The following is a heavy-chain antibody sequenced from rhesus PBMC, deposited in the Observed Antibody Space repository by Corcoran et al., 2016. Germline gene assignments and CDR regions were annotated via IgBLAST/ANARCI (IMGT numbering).Heavy chain of an antibody. V-gene: IGHV4-76*01. CDR3: ARDTAAAGYFDY. D-gene: IGHD6-31*01. J-gene: IGHJ4*01. Sequence: QVQLQESGPGVVKPSETLSLTCAVSGGSISSGYDWSWIRQPPGKGLEWIGYIYGISGSTTYPPSLKNRVPISKDASKTQFSLKLSSVTAAATAVYYCARDTAAAGYFDYWGQGVLVTVSS. CDR1: GGSISSGYD. CDR2: IYGISGST.